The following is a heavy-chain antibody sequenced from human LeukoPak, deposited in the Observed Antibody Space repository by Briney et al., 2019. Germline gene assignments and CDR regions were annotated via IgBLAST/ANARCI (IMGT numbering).Heavy chain of an antibody. D-gene: IGHD1-26*01. CDR1: GGSFSGYY. J-gene: IGHJ4*02. V-gene: IGHV4-59*10. Sequence: SETLSLTCAVYGGSFSGYYWSWIRQPPGKGLEWIGRIYTSGSTNYNPSLKSRVTMSVDTSKNQFSLKLSSVTAADTAVYYCARGSGSYQDFDYWGQGTLVTVSS. CDR3: ARGSGSYQDFDY. CDR2: IYTSGST.